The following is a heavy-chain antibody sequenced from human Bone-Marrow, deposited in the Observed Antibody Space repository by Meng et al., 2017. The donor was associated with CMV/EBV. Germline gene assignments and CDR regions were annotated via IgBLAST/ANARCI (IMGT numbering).Heavy chain of an antibody. CDR2: INHSGST. Sequence: GSLRLSCAVYGGSFSGYYWSWIRQPPGKGLEWIGEINHSGSTNYNPSLKSRVTISVDTSKNQFSLKLSSVTAADTAVYYCASRNPLYSRAYWGQRTLVTVYS. CDR3: ASRNPLYSRAY. V-gene: IGHV4-34*01. CDR1: GGSFSGYY. D-gene: IGHD6-13*01. J-gene: IGHJ4*02.